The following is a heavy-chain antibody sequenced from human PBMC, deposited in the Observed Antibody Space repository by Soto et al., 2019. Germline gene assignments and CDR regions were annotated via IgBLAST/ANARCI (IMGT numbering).Heavy chain of an antibody. D-gene: IGHD6-13*01. CDR3: ARYNAASGTYYFDF. CDR2: INHRGSA. Sequence: SETQSLTCAFSGSSVSSTYWWSWVRQPPGKGPEWIGEINHRGSANYNPSLKSRVTISVDISKSQFSLRLTSVTAADTAVYYCARYNAASGTYYFDFWGQGALVTVPQ. V-gene: IGHV4-4*02. J-gene: IGHJ4*02. CDR1: GSSVSSTYW.